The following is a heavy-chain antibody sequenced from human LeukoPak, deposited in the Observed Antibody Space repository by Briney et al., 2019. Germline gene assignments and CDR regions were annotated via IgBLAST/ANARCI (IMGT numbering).Heavy chain of an antibody. CDR1: GFTFSSYG. Sequence: PGGSLRLSCAASGFTFSSYGMHWVRQAPGKGLEWVAVISYDGSNKYYADSVKGRFTISRDNSKNTLYLQMNSLRAEDTAVYYCARYGSGSYYHPKVLLPFDYWGQGTLVTVSS. J-gene: IGHJ4*02. V-gene: IGHV3-30*03. CDR2: ISYDGSNK. CDR3: ARYGSGSYYHPKVLLPFDY. D-gene: IGHD3-10*01.